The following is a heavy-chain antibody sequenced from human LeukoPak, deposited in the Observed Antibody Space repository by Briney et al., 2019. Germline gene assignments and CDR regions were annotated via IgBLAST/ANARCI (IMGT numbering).Heavy chain of an antibody. Sequence: GGSLRLSCAASGFTFRNYGMHWVRQAPGKGLEWVAVIWYDGSNKYYGDSVKGRFTISRDNAKNTLYLQMNSLRADDTAVYYCARKGYNFDLSYWGQGTLVTVSS. J-gene: IGHJ4*02. CDR1: GFTFRNYG. V-gene: IGHV3-33*03. CDR2: IWYDGSNK. CDR3: ARKGYNFDLSY. D-gene: IGHD5-24*01.